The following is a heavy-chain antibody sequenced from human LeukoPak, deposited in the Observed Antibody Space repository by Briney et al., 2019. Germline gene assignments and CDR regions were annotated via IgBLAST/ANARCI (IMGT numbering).Heavy chain of an antibody. Sequence: SVKVSCKASGGTFSSYAISWVRQAPGQGLEWMGRITPILGIANYAQKFQGRVTITADKSTSTAYMELSSLRSEDTAVYYCARADIVLMVYAMGSAFDIWGQGTMVTVSS. J-gene: IGHJ3*02. CDR2: ITPILGIA. CDR1: GGTFSSYA. CDR3: ARADIVLMVYAMGSAFDI. D-gene: IGHD2-8*01. V-gene: IGHV1-69*04.